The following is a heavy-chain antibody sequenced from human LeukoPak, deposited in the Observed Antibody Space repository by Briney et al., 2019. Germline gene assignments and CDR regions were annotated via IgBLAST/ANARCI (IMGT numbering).Heavy chain of an antibody. V-gene: IGHV1-2*02. CDR1: GYTFTGYY. Sequence: ASVKVSCKASGYTFTGYYMHWVRQAPGQGLEWMGWINPNSGGTNYAQKFQGRVTMTRDTSISTAYMGLSRLRSDDTAVYYCARDPEYSSSKCYGCYYYGMDVWGQGTTVTVSS. D-gene: IGHD6-6*01. CDR3: ARDPEYSSSKCYGCYYYGMDV. J-gene: IGHJ6*02. CDR2: INPNSGGT.